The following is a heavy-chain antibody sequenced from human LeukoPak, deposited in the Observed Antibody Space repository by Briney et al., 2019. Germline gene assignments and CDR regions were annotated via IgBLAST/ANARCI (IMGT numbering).Heavy chain of an antibody. D-gene: IGHD2-15*01. CDR1: GASIKSGDDY. V-gene: IGHV4-30-4*01. Sequence: SQTLSLTCSVSGASIKSGDDYWIWIRQPPGKGLEWIGHMYYSGSTYYKPSLRSRVTMSLDTSKNQFSLKLTSVTAADTAVYYCARVRGVCSGRSCYEIDSWGQGALVTVSS. CDR2: MYYSGST. J-gene: IGHJ4*02. CDR3: ARVRGVCSGRSCYEIDS.